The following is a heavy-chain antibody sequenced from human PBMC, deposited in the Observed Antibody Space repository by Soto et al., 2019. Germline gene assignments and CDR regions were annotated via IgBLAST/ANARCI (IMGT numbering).Heavy chain of an antibody. CDR2: IIPMFGTA. V-gene: IGHV1-69*01. D-gene: IGHD3-22*01. CDR3: ARVGPAHYCDSSDYYSPLDY. Sequence: QVQLVQSGAEVKKPGSSVKVSCKASGDTFSSYAINWVRQAPGQGLEWMGGIIPMFGTANYAQKFKGRVTITAGETMSTVYMELSSLRSEYPAVYYCARVGPAHYCDSSDYYSPLDYWCQGTLVTVSS. CDR1: GDTFSSYA. J-gene: IGHJ4*02.